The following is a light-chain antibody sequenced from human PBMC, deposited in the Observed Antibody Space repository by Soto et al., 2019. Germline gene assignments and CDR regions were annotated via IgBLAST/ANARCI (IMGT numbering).Light chain of an antibody. CDR2: EVS. J-gene: IGKJ1*01. CDR1: QSLLHSDGKTY. V-gene: IGKV2-29*03. CDR3: MQAVDIPWT. Sequence: ILMTQTPLSLSIIPGQTASISCKSSQSLLHSDGKTYFYWYVQKAGQAPQPLIYEVSDRFSGVPERFSGSGSRTDFTLKISRLEADAVGTYYCMQAVDIPWTFGQGTKVDIK.